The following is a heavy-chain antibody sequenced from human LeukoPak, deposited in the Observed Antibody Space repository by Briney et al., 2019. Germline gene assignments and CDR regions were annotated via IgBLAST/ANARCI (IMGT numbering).Heavy chain of an antibody. CDR1: GGSMNNYY. CDR3: ARGGDHYGDYLLDY. D-gene: IGHD4-17*01. V-gene: IGHV4-59*01. J-gene: IGHJ4*02. CDR2: IHYSGIT. Sequence: PSETPSLTCTVSGGSMNNYYWSGIRQPPGKGLEWHGYIHYSGITNYNPSLKSRVTVSVDTSKNQFSLNLTSVTAADTAVYYCARGGDHYGDYLLDYWGQGTLVTVSS.